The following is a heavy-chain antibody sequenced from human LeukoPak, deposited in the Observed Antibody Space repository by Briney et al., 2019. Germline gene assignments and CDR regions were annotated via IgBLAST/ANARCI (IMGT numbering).Heavy chain of an antibody. CDR3: ARGTDDAFDI. J-gene: IGHJ3*02. CDR2: INHSGST. D-gene: IGHD1-14*01. Sequence: PSETLSLTCAVYGGSFSGSYWSWIRQSPGKGLEWIGEINHSGSTNYNPSLESRVTMSVDTSKKQFSLKLSSVTAADTAVYYCARGTDDAFDIWGQGTMVTVSS. CDR1: GGSFSGSY. V-gene: IGHV4-34*01.